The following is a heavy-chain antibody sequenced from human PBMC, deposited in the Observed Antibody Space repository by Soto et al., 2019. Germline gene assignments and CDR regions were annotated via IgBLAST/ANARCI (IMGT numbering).Heavy chain of an antibody. D-gene: IGHD5-12*01. V-gene: IGHV3-64*01. CDR2: ISSNGGST. CDR1: GFTFSSYA. J-gene: IGHJ3*02. CDR3: ARGLGRRWLXFHDAFDI. Sequence: GGSLRLSCAASGFTFSSYAMHWVRQAPGKGLEYVSSISSNGGSTYYANSVKGRFTISRDNSKNTLYLQMGSLRAEDMAVYYCARGLGRRWLXFHDAFDICGQGTMRTVSS.